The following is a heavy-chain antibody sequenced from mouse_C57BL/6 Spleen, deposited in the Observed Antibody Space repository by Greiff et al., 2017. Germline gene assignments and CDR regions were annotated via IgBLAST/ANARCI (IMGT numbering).Heavy chain of an antibody. V-gene: IGHV1-81*01. CDR2: IYPRSGNT. Sequence: QVQLQQSGAELARPGASVKLSCKASGYTFTSYGISWVKQRTGQGLEWIGEIYPRSGNTYYNEKFKGKATLTADKSSSTAYMELRSLTSEDSAVYFCARLTSVVATVDYWGQGTTLTVSS. CDR1: GYTFTSYG. CDR3: ARLTSVVATVDY. D-gene: IGHD1-1*01. J-gene: IGHJ2*01.